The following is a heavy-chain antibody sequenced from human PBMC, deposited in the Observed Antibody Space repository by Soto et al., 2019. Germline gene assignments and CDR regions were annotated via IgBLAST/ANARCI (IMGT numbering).Heavy chain of an antibody. CDR2: IYYSGST. CDR1: GGSISSYY. J-gene: IGHJ3*02. CDR3: ARRFEMPNEYSSSSGPIDAFDI. V-gene: IGHV4-59*08. D-gene: IGHD6-6*01. Sequence: QVQLQESGPGLVKPSETLSLTCTVSGGSISSYYWSWIRQPPGKGLEWIGYIYYSGSTNYNPSLKSRVTISVDTSKNQFSLKLSSVTAADTAVYYCARRFEMPNEYSSSSGPIDAFDIWGQGTMVTVSS.